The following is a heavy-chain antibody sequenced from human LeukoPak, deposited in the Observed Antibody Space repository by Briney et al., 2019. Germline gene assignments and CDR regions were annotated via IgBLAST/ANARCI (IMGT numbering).Heavy chain of an antibody. Sequence: SETLSLTCTVSGGSINSHYCNWIRQSPGKGLEWIGYIYNSGSINYNPSLKSRVTISVDTSKNQFSLKLSSVTAVDTAIYYCATKVRGGFDIWGQGTMVTVSS. CDR2: IYNSGSI. J-gene: IGHJ3*02. D-gene: IGHD2-15*01. CDR3: ATKVRGGFDI. CDR1: GGSINSHY. V-gene: IGHV4-59*11.